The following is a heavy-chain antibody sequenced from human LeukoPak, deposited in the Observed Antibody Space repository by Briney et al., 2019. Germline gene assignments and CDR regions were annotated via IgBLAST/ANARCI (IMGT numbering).Heavy chain of an antibody. V-gene: IGHV1-8*01. CDR2: MSPNSGDT. CDR1: GYTFSSYD. J-gene: IGHJ4*02. Sequence: ASVKVSCKASGYTFSSYDFNWVRQATGQRPEWMGWMSPNSGDTGYAQKFQDRVTMTRNTSISTAYMELSSLRSDDTAVYYCARGPPNWGYDYWGPGTLVTVSS. D-gene: IGHD7-27*01. CDR3: ARGPPNWGYDY.